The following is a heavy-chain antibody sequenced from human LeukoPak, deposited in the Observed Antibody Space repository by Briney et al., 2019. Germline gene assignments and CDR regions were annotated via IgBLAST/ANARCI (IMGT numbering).Heavy chain of an antibody. J-gene: IGHJ4*02. CDR3: ARGSSGWAQLGY. CDR1: GGTFSSYA. D-gene: IGHD6-19*01. Sequence: SVKVSCKASGGTFSSYAISWVRQAPGQGLEWMGGIIPIFGTVNYAQKFQGRVTITADESTSTAYMELSSLRSEDTAVYYCARGSSGWAQLGYWGQGALVTVSS. V-gene: IGHV1-69*13. CDR2: IIPIFGTV.